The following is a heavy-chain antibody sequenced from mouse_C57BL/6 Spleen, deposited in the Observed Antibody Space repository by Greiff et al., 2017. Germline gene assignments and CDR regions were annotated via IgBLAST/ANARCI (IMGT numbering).Heavy chain of an antibody. CDR2: IYPGDGDT. CDR1: GYAFSSSW. Sequence: QVQLQQSGPELVKPGASVKISCKASGYAFSSSWMNWVKQRPGKGLEWIGRIYPGDGDTNYNGKFKGKATLTADKSSSTAYMQLSSLTSEDSAVYFCATIYGNYVGYWYFDVWGTRTTVTVSS. V-gene: IGHV1-82*01. J-gene: IGHJ1*03. D-gene: IGHD2-1*01. CDR3: ATIYGNYVGYWYFDV.